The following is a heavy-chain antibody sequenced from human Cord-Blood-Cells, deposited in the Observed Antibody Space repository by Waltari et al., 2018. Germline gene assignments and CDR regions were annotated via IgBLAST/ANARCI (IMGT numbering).Heavy chain of an antibody. Sequence: QVPLVQSGAEVKKPGASVKVSCKASGYTFTGYYMHWVRQAPGQGLEWRGWLNQNSGGKKYEQKFQGWATMTSDTSISTAYMELRRLRYDDTAVYYCARVGWNDLNWFDTWGQGTLVTVSS. CDR2: LNQNSGGK. D-gene: IGHD1-1*01. V-gene: IGHV1-2*04. CDR3: ARVGWNDLNWFDT. J-gene: IGHJ5*02. CDR1: GYTFTGYY.